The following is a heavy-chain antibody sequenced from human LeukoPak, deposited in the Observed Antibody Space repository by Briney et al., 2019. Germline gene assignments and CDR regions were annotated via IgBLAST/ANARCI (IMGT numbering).Heavy chain of an antibody. CDR3: ARLTRGSTGVY. V-gene: IGHV3-7*01. CDR1: GFTFSWYW. J-gene: IGHJ4*02. D-gene: IGHD7-27*01. CDR2: IKEDGSEK. Sequence: GGSLRLSCAASGFTFSWYWMSWVRQAPGKGLECVANIKEDGSEKYYVDSVKGRFTISRDNAKNSLYLQMNSLRAEDTAVYYCARLTRGSTGVYWGQGTLVTASS.